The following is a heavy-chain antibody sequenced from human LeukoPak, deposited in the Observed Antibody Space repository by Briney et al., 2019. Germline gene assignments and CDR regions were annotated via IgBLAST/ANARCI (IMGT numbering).Heavy chain of an antibody. CDR2: ISSGSSSR. J-gene: IGHJ6*02. Sequence: GGSLRLSCAASGFTFNTFEMTGVRQAPGKGREWGSYISSGSSSRYYAHSVKGRFTISRDNAKNSLYLQMNSLRAEDTAVYFCARLRYYAVDVWGQGTTVIVSS. V-gene: IGHV3-48*01. CDR3: ARLRYYAVDV. CDR1: GFTFNTFE.